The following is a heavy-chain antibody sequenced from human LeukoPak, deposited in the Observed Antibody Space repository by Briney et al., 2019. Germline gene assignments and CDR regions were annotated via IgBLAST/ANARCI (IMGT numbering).Heavy chain of an antibody. V-gene: IGHV4-34*01. D-gene: IGHD3-10*01. CDR3: AREGRGYYYGSGSYYYYYFDY. CDR2: INHSGST. Sequence: PSETLSLTCAVSGGSFSGYYWSWIRQPPGKGLEWIGEINHSGSTNYNPSLKSRVTISVDTSKNQFSLKLSSVTAADTAVYYCAREGRGYYYGSGSYYYYYFDYWGQGTLVTVSS. CDR1: GGSFSGYY. J-gene: IGHJ4*02.